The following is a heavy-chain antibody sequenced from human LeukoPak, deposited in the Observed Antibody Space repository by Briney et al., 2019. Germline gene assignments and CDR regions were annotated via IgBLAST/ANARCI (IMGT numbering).Heavy chain of an antibody. Sequence: SSETLSLTCTVSGGSISSSSYYWGWIRQPPGKGLEWIGSIYYSGSTYYNPSLKSRVTISVDTSKHQFSLKLSSVTAADTAVYYCARHFRPSYGMDVWGQGTTVTVSS. CDR1: GGSISSSSYY. J-gene: IGHJ6*02. CDR3: ARHFRPSYGMDV. V-gene: IGHV4-39*01. CDR2: IYYSGST. D-gene: IGHD6-6*01.